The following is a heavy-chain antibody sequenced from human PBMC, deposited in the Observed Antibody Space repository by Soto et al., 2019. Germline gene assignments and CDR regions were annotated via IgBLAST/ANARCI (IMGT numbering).Heavy chain of an antibody. CDR2: ISYDGSNK. CDR1: GFTFSSYG. Sequence: LRLSCAASGFTFSSYGMHWVRQAPGKGLEWVAVISYDGSNKYYADSVKGRFTISRDNSKNTLYLQMNSLRAEDTAVYYCAKNLEPRIAAAASDYWGQGTLVTVSS. V-gene: IGHV3-30*18. CDR3: AKNLEPRIAAAASDY. J-gene: IGHJ4*02. D-gene: IGHD6-13*01.